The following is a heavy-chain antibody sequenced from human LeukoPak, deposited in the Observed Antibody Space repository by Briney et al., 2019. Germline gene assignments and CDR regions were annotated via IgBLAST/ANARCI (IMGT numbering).Heavy chain of an antibody. D-gene: IGHD3-10*01. CDR1: GFTFSSYW. J-gene: IGHJ4*02. Sequence: GGSLRLSCAASGFTFSSYWMHWVRQAPGKGLVWVSRINSDGSSTSYADSVKGRFTISRDNAKNTLYLQMNSLRAEDTAVYYCARATYYYGSGSYYNDYWGQGTLVTVSS. CDR2: INSDGSST. V-gene: IGHV3-74*01. CDR3: ARATYYYGSGSYYNDY.